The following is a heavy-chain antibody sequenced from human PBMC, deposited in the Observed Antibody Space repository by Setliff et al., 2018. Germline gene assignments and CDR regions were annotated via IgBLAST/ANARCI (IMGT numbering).Heavy chain of an antibody. V-gene: IGHV4-34*01. CDR2: INHSGST. D-gene: IGHD3-22*01. Sequence: PSETLSLTCTVYGGSFSNYYWSWIRQPPGKGLEWIGEINHSGSTNYNSSLTSRVSISVDTSKNQFSLKLTSATAADTAIYYCARDPHYDPTYSLPGHAFEIWGQGILVTVSS. CDR3: ARDPHYDPTYSLPGHAFEI. J-gene: IGHJ3*02. CDR1: GGSFSNYY.